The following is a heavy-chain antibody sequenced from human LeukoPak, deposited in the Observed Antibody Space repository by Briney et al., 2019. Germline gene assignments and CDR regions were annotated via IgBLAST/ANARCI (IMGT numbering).Heavy chain of an antibody. D-gene: IGHD2-15*01. V-gene: IGHV3-23*01. J-gene: IGHJ4*02. CDR3: AQQLGYCSGGSCYFTS. Sequence: GGSLRLFCAASGFTFRTYAMSWVRQTPGKGLEWVSAINNDGDNTYYADSVKGRFSVSRDNSKNTLHLQMNSLRAEDTAKYYCAQQLGYCSGGSCYFTSRGQGTLVTVSS. CDR2: INNDGDNT. CDR1: GFTFRTYA.